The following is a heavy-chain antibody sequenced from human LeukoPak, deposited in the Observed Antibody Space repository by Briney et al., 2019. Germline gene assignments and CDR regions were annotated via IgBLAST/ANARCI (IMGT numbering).Heavy chain of an antibody. CDR2: ISYDGSNK. CDR3: ARDAGSSSWLYNWFDP. J-gene: IGHJ5*02. Sequence: GGSLRLSCAASGFTFSSYWMSWVRQAPGKGLEWVAVISYDGSNKYYADSVKGRFTISRDNSKNTLYLQMNSLRAEDTAVYYCARDAGSSSWLYNWFDPWGQGTLVTVSS. V-gene: IGHV3-30-3*01. CDR1: GFTFSSYW. D-gene: IGHD6-13*01.